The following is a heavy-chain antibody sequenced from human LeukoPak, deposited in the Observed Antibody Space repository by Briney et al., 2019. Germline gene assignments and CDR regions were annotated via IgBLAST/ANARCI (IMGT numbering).Heavy chain of an antibody. CDR1: AFTFSTYA. Sequence: GGCLRLSCAAAAFTFSTYAMGWVRQAERKGLEWVSGLPSSGANTYYTDSVEGWFTISRDNSKNTLYLQLNSLRAEDTAVYYCAKVPRADLGVAINRKFVFASWGLGTLVTVSS. D-gene: IGHD3-3*01. V-gene: IGHV3-23*01. J-gene: IGHJ4*02. CDR3: AKVPRADLGVAINRKFVFAS. CDR2: LPSSGANT.